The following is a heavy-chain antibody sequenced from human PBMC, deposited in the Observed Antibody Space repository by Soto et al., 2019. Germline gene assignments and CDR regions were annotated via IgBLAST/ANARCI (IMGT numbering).Heavy chain of an antibody. D-gene: IGHD3-22*01. CDR2: IWYDGSHK. V-gene: IGHV3-33*01. CDR1: GFTFSTYG. CDR3: ARARYFDSSGYYSAFDY. J-gene: IGHJ4*02. Sequence: QVQLVESGGGVVQPGRSLRLSCAASGFTFSTYGIHWVRQAPGKGLEWVSVIWYDGSHKFYADSVKGRFTISRDNSKNTLFLQMNSLRAEDTAVYYCARARYFDSSGYYSAFDYWGQGTLVTVSS.